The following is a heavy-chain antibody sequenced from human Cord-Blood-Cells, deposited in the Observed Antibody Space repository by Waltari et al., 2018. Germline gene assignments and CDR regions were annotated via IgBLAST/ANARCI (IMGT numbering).Heavy chain of an antibody. D-gene: IGHD2-8*01. V-gene: IGHV1-69*06. CDR2: NIPILGTA. Sequence: QVQLVQSGAEVKKPGSSVKVSCKASGGTFSRYDISWVRQAAGEGTEWMGGNIPILGTANYAKKFQGRVTSTADKATSTAYMGLSSLRSEDTAVYYCAREGGYCTNGLCYTGAAFDIWGQGTMVTVSS. CDR3: AREGGYCTNGLCYTGAAFDI. CDR1: GGTFSRYD. J-gene: IGHJ3*02.